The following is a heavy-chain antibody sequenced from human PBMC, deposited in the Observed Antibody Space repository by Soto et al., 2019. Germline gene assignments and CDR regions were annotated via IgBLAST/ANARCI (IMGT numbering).Heavy chain of an antibody. J-gene: IGHJ4*02. CDR3: ARDPHRTATVDY. D-gene: IGHD6-25*01. Sequence: EVQLVESGGGLVQPGGSLRLSCAASGFTFSSYWMHWVRQAPGKGLVWVSRINSDGSSTSYADSVKGRFTISRDNAKNPLYLQMNSLRAEDTAVYYCARDPHRTATVDYWGQGTLVTVSS. CDR1: GFTFSSYW. CDR2: INSDGSST. V-gene: IGHV3-74*01.